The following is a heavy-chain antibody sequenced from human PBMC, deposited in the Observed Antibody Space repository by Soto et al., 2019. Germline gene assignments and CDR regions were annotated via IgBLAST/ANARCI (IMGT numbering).Heavy chain of an antibody. D-gene: IGHD5-18*01. J-gene: IGHJ4*02. CDR3: ARWSTVETGSY. CDR1: GYTFTSYG. V-gene: IGHV1-18*01. CDR2: ISAYNGNT. Sequence: QVQLVQSGAEVKKPGASVKVSCKASGYTFTSYGISWVRQAPGQGLEWMGWISAYNGNTNYAQKLQGRVTMTTDTLTSKAYMVRRSLRSDDTGVYYCARWSTVETGSYWGQGTLVTVSS.